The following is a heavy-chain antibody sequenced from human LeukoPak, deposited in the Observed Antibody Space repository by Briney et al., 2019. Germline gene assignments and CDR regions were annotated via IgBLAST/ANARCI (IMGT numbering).Heavy chain of an antibody. V-gene: IGHV1-69*13. CDR3: ATGEGIAVAGTGY. Sequence: ASVKVSCKASGYTFTSYGISWVRQAPGQGLEWMGGIIPIFGTANYAQKFQGRVTITADESTSTAYMELSSLRSEDTAVYYCATGEGIAVAGTGYWGQGTLVTVSS. D-gene: IGHD6-19*01. CDR2: IIPIFGTA. J-gene: IGHJ4*02. CDR1: GYTFTSYG.